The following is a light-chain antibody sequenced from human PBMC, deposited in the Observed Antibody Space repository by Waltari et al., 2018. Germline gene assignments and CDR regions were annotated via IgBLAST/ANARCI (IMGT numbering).Light chain of an antibody. CDR3: QVWDSDRVV. Sequence: SYVLPQPPSVSVAPGQTATLACGGHHIRTQNVNWYQKRPGQSPVMVVYPDSGRHSGIPERFSGSNSENTAILTITGVEAGDEADYYCQVWDSDRVVFGGGTKLTVL. J-gene: IGLJ2*01. V-gene: IGLV3-21*02. CDR2: PDS. CDR1: HIRTQN.